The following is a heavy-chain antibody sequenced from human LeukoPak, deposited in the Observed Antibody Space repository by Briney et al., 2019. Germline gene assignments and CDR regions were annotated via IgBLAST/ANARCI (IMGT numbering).Heavy chain of an antibody. CDR1: GFTFSSYG. Sequence: GGSLRLSCAASGFTFSSYGMTWVRQAPGKGLEWVSYISSSSSTIYYADSVKGRFTISRDNAKNSLYLQLNSLRAEDTAVYYCARGDGSGSFDYWGQGTLVTVSS. CDR2: ISSSSSTI. CDR3: ARGDGSGSFDY. J-gene: IGHJ4*02. V-gene: IGHV3-48*01. D-gene: IGHD3-10*01.